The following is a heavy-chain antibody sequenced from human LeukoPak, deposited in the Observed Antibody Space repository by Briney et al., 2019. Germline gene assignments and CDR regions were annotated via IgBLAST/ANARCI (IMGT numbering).Heavy chain of an antibody. CDR2: INPNSGGT. J-gene: IGHJ6*03. CDR1: GYTFTGYY. Sequence: GASVKVSCKASGYTFTGYYMHWVRQAPGQGLEWMGWINPNSGGTNYAQKFQGRVTMTRDMSISTAYMELSRLRSDDTAVYYCARKWFGKEDYYYYMDVWGKGTTVTVSS. CDR3: ARKWFGKEDYYYYMDV. V-gene: IGHV1-2*02. D-gene: IGHD3-10*01.